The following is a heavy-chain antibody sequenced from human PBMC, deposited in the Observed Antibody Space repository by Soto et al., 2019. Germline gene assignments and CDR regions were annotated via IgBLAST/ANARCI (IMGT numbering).Heavy chain of an antibody. CDR3: ARGRTVSSIGPLLV. D-gene: IGHD1-1*01. Sequence: QIQLVQSGAEVKKPGASXXXXXKASGYNFFDYGVSWVRQAPGQGLEWMGWVSPKSGNTDYARKVQGRVTMTTDISTSTAYMELRGLISDDTGVYYCARGRTVSSIGPLLVWGQGTLVSVSS. CDR1: GYNFFDYG. CDR2: VSPKSGNT. V-gene: IGHV1-18*01. J-gene: IGHJ1*01.